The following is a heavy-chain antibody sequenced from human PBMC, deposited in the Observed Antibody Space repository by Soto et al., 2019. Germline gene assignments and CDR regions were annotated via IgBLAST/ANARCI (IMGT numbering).Heavy chain of an antibody. Sequence: SETLSLTCTVSGGSISSYYWSWIRQPPGKGLEWIGYIYYSGSTNYNPSLKSRVNISVDTSKNQFSLKLSSVTAADTAVYYFARRGYCSGGSCSLVGFDYWGQGTLVTVSS. V-gene: IGHV4-59*01. CDR3: ARRGYCSGGSCSLVGFDY. D-gene: IGHD2-15*01. J-gene: IGHJ4*02. CDR1: GGSISSYY. CDR2: IYYSGST.